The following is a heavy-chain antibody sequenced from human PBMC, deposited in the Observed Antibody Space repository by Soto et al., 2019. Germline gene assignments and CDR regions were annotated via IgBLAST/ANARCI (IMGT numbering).Heavy chain of an antibody. CDR3: ARARGSSSRRYYYGMDV. V-gene: IGHV3-21*01. Sequence: PGGSLGLSCSASGFTYSSYSMNWVRQAAGEGLEWVSSISSSSYIYYADSVKGRFTIPRDNANNSLYLQMNSLRAEDTAVYYCARARGSSSRRYYYGMDVWGQGSTGPGAS. CDR1: GFTYSSYS. CDR2: ISSSSYI. D-gene: IGHD6-6*01. J-gene: IGHJ6*02.